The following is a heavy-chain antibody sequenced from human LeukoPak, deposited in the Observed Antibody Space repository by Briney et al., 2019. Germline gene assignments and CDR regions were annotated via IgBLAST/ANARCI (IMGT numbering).Heavy chain of an antibody. CDR3: ARDPIAVAGTGWNWFDP. V-gene: IGHV1-69*05. CDR2: IIPIFGTA. CDR1: GGTFSSYA. J-gene: IGHJ5*02. D-gene: IGHD6-19*01. Sequence: GASVKVSCKASGGTFSSYAISWVRQAPGQGLEWMGGIIPIFGTANYAQKLQGRVTMTTDTSTSTAYMELRSLRSDDTAVYYCARDPIAVAGTGWNWFDPWGQGTLVTVSS.